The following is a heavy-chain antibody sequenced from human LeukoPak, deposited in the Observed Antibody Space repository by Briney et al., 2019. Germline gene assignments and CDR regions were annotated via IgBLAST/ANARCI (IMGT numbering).Heavy chain of an antibody. V-gene: IGHV3-30*18. CDR1: GFTFNNYG. CDR3: AKSSPDYYYYMDV. J-gene: IGHJ6*03. Sequence: GRSLRLSCAASGFTFNNYGMHWVRQAPGKGLEWVALISYDGSHTYYADFVKGRFTISRDNSKNTLYLQMNSLRAEDTAVYYCAKSSPDYYYYMDVWGKGTTVTVSS. CDR2: ISYDGSHT.